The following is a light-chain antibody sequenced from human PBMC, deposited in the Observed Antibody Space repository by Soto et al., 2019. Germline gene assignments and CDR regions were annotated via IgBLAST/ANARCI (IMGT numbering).Light chain of an antibody. CDR3: QSADSSGTHVV. Sequence: SYELTQPPSVSVSPGQTARITCSGDALPKQYAYWYQQKPGQAPVLVIYKGSERPSGIPERFSGSSSGTTVTLTISGVQAEDEADYYCQSADSSGTHVVFGGGTTVTVL. J-gene: IGLJ2*01. CDR1: ALPKQY. CDR2: KGS. V-gene: IGLV3-25*03.